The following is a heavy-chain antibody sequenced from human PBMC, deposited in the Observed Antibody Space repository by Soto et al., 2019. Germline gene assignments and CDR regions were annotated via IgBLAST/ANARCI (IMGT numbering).Heavy chain of an antibody. CDR3: AKEAITVAGNNFDS. D-gene: IGHD6-19*01. CDR1: GFTFTTYA. CDR2: ISGSGAGT. Sequence: EIELLESGGGLVQPGGSLRLSCAASGFTFTTYAMGWVRQAPGKGLGWVSSISGSGAGTFYADSVKGRFTISRDNAKKMVYRQMNGLRVDDTAVYYCAKEAITVAGNNFDSWGQGTLVTVSS. J-gene: IGHJ4*02. V-gene: IGHV3-23*01.